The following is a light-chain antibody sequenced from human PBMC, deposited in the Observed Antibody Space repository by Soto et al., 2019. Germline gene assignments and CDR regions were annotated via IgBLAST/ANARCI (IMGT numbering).Light chain of an antibody. CDR2: DAS. Sequence: AIRMTQSPSSFSASTGDRVTITCRASQGISSYLAWYQQKPGKAPKLLIHDASSLESGVPSRFSGSGYGTEFTLTITSLQPDDFATYFCQQYNTYTITFGQGTRLEI. CDR3: QQYNTYTIT. CDR1: QGISSY. J-gene: IGKJ5*01. V-gene: IGKV1-8*01.